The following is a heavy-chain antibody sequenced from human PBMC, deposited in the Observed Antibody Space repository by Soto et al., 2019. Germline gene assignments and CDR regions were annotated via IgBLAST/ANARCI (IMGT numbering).Heavy chain of an antibody. CDR1: GFSTSDAW. Sequence: GGSLRLSCAASGFSTSDAWLNWVRQAPGKGLEWVALIKRNFEVTKEYAAPVKGRLTISRDDSENTLYLQMNSLKIEDTGVYCCTTGYGSSWHAWGQGTLVTVSS. CDR2: IKRNFEVTK. J-gene: IGHJ4*02. D-gene: IGHD6-13*01. V-gene: IGHV3-15*07. CDR3: TTGYGSSWHA.